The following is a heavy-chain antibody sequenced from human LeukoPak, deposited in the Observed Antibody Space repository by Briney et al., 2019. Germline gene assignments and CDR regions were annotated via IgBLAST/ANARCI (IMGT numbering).Heavy chain of an antibody. V-gene: IGHV3-11*01. CDR3: AKHEILTGSDAFDL. D-gene: IGHD3-9*01. J-gene: IGHJ3*01. CDR2: ISSSGTTI. Sequence: GGSLRLSCAASGFTFSDYYMSWIRQAPGKGLEWVSYISSSGTTIYYADSVKGRFTISRDNAKNSLYLQMNSLRAEDTAVYFCAKHEILTGSDAFDLWGQGTMVTVSS. CDR1: GFTFSDYY.